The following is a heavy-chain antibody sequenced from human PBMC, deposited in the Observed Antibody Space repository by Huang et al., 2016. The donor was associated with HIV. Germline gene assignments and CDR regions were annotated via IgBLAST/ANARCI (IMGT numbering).Heavy chain of an antibody. CDR3: AKDGGSTDWIFDVFDI. Sequence: QVHLVESGGGVVQPGGSPRLSCGTSGFTFSDYVMHWVRQDPGKVVEWVTCRRYDGGKYYADSGKGRFTISRDESKSTVYLQMHSLRAEDTAVYYCAKDGGSTDWIFDVFDIWGQGTMVTVSS. D-gene: IGHD3-9*01. CDR2: RRYDGGK. V-gene: IGHV3-30*02. J-gene: IGHJ3*02. CDR1: GFTFSDYV.